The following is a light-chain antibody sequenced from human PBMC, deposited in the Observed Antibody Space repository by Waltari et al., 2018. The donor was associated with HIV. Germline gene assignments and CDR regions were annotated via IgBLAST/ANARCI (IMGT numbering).Light chain of an antibody. CDR2: EVG. V-gene: IGLV2-14*01. CDR1: SSDMSTYNR. CDR3: ISYTTTDFYV. J-gene: IGLJ1*01. Sequence: QSALTQPASVSGSPGQSITISCTDSSSDMSTYNRVSWYQQHPGKAPKLIIYEVGNRPSVVSNRFSGSKSGNTASLTTSGLQAEDEADYYCISYTTTDFYVFGPGTWVTVL.